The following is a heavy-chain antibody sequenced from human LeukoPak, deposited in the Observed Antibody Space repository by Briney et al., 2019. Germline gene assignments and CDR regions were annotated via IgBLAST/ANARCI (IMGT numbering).Heavy chain of an antibody. CDR3: ATLTGYCSGGSCYDAFDI. J-gene: IGHJ3*02. V-gene: IGHV1-24*01. CDR2: FDPEDGET. CDR1: GYTLTESS. Sequence: ASVKVSCKVSGYTLTESSMHWVRQAPGKGLEWMGGFDPEDGETIYAQKFQGRVTMTEDTSTDTAYMELSSLRSEDTAVYYCATLTGYCSGGSCYDAFDIWGQGTMVTVSS. D-gene: IGHD2-15*01.